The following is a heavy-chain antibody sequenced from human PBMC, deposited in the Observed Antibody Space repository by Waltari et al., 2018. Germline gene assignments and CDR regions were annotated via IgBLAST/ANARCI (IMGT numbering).Heavy chain of an antibody. V-gene: IGHV1-2*06. CDR1: GYTFTDWY. Sequence: QVQLVQSGAEVKKHGASVKVSCKASGYTFTDWYMYWVRQAPGQGLEWMGRISPNKGGTNYQQKFQGRVTMTRETSISTAYMELSRLTSDDTAVYYCAKGGDCNGGSCNFDYWGQGTVVTVSS. D-gene: IGHD2-15*01. CDR2: ISPNKGGT. CDR3: AKGGDCNGGSCNFDY. J-gene: IGHJ4*02.